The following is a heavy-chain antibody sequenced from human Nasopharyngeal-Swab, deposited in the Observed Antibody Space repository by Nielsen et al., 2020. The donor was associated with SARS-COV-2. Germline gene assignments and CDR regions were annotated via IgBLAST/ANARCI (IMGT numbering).Heavy chain of an antibody. J-gene: IGHJ6*02. Sequence: GGSLRLSCAASGFTFSSYGMHWVRQAPGKGLEWVAFIWYDGSNKYYADSVKGRFTISRDNSKNTLYLQMNSLRAKDTAVYYCARDTCCSGGSDYYYYGMDVWGQGTTVTVSS. D-gene: IGHD2-15*01. CDR2: IWYDGSNK. V-gene: IGHV3-33*01. CDR3: ARDTCCSGGSDYYYYGMDV. CDR1: GFTFSSYG.